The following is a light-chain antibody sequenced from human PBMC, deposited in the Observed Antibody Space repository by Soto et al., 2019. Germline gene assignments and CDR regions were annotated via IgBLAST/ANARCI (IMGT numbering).Light chain of an antibody. CDR1: QSVSSY. Sequence: EIVLTQSPATLSLSPGERATLSCRASQSVSSYLAWYQQKPGQAPRLLIYDASNRATGIPARFSGSGSGTDFTLTISSVAPEDFAVYYCQQRSNWPGTCGQGTKVEIK. J-gene: IGKJ1*01. V-gene: IGKV3-11*01. CDR2: DAS. CDR3: QQRSNWPGT.